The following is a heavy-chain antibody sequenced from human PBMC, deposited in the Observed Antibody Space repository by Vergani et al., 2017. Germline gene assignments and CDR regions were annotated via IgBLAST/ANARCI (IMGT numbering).Heavy chain of an antibody. V-gene: IGHV3-30*02. CDR3: AKDGRENSDYGYVDY. Sequence: QVQLVETGGGVVQPGGSLRLYCATSGFSFNTYGAHWVRQAPGKGLGWVAFIGYDGRIKYNVDSVKGRFTISRDTSKKTLSLQMRSLRADDTAAYYCAKDGRENSDYGYVDYWGQGTLVTVSS. CDR2: IGYDGRIK. D-gene: IGHD4-17*01. CDR1: GFSFNTYG. J-gene: IGHJ4*02.